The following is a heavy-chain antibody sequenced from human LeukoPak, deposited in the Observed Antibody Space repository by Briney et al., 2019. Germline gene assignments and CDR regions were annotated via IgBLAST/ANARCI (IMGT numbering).Heavy chain of an antibody. CDR3: AKEGYYYDSSGYSHYFDH. D-gene: IGHD3-22*01. CDR1: GFTFSTYG. J-gene: IGHJ4*02. Sequence: PGGSLRLSCVASGFTFSTYGMHWVRQTPGKGLEWVTLISYDGSNQYYADSVKGRFTISRDNSKNTLYLQMHSLRAEDTAVYYCAKEGYYYDSSGYSHYFDHWGQGTLVTVSS. CDR2: ISYDGSNQ. V-gene: IGHV3-30*18.